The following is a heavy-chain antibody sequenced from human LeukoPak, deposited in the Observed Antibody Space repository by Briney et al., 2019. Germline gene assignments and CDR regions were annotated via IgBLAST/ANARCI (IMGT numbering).Heavy chain of an antibody. CDR2: IYYSGST. CDR3: ARARSAAFDI. J-gene: IGHJ3*02. V-gene: IGHV4-30-4*01. CDR1: GGSISSGDYY. Sequence: SETLSLTCTVPGGSISSGDYYWSWIRQPPGKGLEWIGYIYYSGSTYYNPSLKSRVTISVDTSKNQFSLKLSSVTAADAAVYYCARARSAAFDIWGQGTMVTVSS.